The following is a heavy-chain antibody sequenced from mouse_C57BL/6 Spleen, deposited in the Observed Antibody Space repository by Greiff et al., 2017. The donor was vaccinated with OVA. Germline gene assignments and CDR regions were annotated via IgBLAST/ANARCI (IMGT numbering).Heavy chain of an antibody. Sequence: QVQLQQSGAELVRPGASVTLSCKASGYTFTDYEMHWVKQTPVHGLEWIGAIDPETGGTAYNQKFKGKAILTADKSSSTAYMELRSLTSEDSAVDYCTRRDYCGRLDVWGTGTTVTVSS. J-gene: IGHJ1*03. D-gene: IGHD1-1*01. CDR1: GYTFTDYE. CDR3: TRRDYCGRLDV. CDR2: IDPETGGT. V-gene: IGHV1-15*01.